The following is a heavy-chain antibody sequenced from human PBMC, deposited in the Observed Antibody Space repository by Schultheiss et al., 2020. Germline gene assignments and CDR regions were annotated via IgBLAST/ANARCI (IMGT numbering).Heavy chain of an antibody. Sequence: SETLSLTCAVYGGSFSGYYWSWIRQPAGKGLEWIGRIYTSGSTNYNPSLKSRVTISVDTSKNQFSLKLSSVTAADTAVYYCARGWVVADPYFDLWGRGTLVTVSS. V-gene: IGHV4-59*10. CDR2: IYTSGST. CDR3: ARGWVVADPYFDL. J-gene: IGHJ2*01. CDR1: GGSFSGYY. D-gene: IGHD2-15*01.